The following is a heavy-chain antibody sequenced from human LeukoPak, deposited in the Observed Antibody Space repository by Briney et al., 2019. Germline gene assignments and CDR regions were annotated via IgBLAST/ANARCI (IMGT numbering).Heavy chain of an antibody. CDR2: INPNSGGT. Sequence: ASVKVSCKASGYTFTGYYIHWVRQAPGQGLEWMGWINPNSGGTNYAQKFQGRVTMTRDTSASTVYTELSSLRSEDTAIYYCARIRDGYNDAYDIWGQGTVVTVPS. J-gene: IGHJ3*02. CDR3: ARIRDGYNDAYDI. V-gene: IGHV1-2*02. CDR1: GYTFTGYY. D-gene: IGHD5-24*01.